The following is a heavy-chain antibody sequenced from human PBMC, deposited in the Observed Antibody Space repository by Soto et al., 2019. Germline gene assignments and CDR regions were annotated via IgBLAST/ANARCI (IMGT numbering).Heavy chain of an antibody. CDR3: AKDDYDFWSGNSPFDY. CDR1: GFTFSSYG. J-gene: IGHJ4*02. CDR2: IPYDGSNK. Sequence: GGSLRLSCAASGFTFSSYGMHWVRQAPGKGLEWVAVIPYDGSNKYYADSVKGRFTISRDNSKNTLYLQMNSLRAEDTAVYYCAKDDYDFWSGNSPFDYWGQGTLVTVS. D-gene: IGHD3-3*01. V-gene: IGHV3-30*18.